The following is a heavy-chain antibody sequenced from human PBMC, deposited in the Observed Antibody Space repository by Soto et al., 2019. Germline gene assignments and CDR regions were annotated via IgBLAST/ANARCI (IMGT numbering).Heavy chain of an antibody. CDR2: ITYDGSNQ. CDR1: GFIFSSYT. V-gene: IGHV3-30-3*01. CDR3: ARAPSGSYPEFDY. D-gene: IGHD1-26*01. Sequence: GGSLRLSCAASGFIFSSYTMHWVRQAPGKGLEWVGVITYDGSNQYYADSVKGRFSISRDNSRDMLFLQMNSLRPDDTAVYYCARAPSGSYPEFDYWGQGTLVTVSS. J-gene: IGHJ4*02.